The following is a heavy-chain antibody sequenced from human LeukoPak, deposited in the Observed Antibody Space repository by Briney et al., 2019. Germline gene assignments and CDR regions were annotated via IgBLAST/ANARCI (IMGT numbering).Heavy chain of an antibody. CDR2: INHSGST. D-gene: IGHD6-13*01. CDR1: GGSFSGYY. J-gene: IGHJ4*02. V-gene: IGHV4-34*01. CDR3: ASITIAAAHDY. Sequence: PSETLSLTCAVYGGSFSGYYWSWIRQPPGKGLEWIGEINHSGSTNYNPSLKSRVTISVDTSKNQFSLKLSSVTAVDTAVYYCASITIAAAHDYWGQGTLVTVSS.